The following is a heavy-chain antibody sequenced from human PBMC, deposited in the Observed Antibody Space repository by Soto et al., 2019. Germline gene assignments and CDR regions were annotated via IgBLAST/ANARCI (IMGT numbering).Heavy chain of an antibody. CDR3: ARELSFDY. V-gene: IGHV3-48*01. J-gene: IGHJ4*02. CDR2: ISSSGNTI. Sequence: PGGSLRLSCSASGFTFSSYAMHWVRQAPGKGLEWVSYISSSGNTIYFADSVKGRFTISRDNAKNSLFLQMNSLRAEDTAVYYCARELSFDYWGQGALVTVSS. CDR1: GFTFSSYA.